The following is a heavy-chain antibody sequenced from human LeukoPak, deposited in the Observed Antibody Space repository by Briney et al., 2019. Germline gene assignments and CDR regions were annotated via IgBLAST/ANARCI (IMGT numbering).Heavy chain of an antibody. CDR3: ARVRGSDWSYFDY. D-gene: IGHD6-19*01. J-gene: IGHJ4*02. CDR2: IDSDGSST. CDR1: GFTFSSYW. V-gene: IGHV3-74*01. Sequence: GGSLRLSCAASGFTFSSYWMHWVRQAPGKGLVWVSRIDSDGSSTSYADSVKGRFTISRDNAKNTEYLQMNSLRAEDTAVYYCARVRGSDWSYFDYWGQGTLVTVSS.